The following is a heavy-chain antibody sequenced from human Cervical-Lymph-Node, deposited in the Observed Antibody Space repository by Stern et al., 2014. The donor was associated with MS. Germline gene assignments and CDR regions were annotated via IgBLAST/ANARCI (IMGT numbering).Heavy chain of an antibody. D-gene: IGHD6-19*01. CDR2: IHYTGTT. Sequence: QVQLQQSGPGLVKPSETLSLICTVSGGSISISGYYWGWIRQPPGKGLEWIGSIHYTGTTYYNPSLKSRLTIYVDTSKNQFSLKLSSVTAADTAVYYCARRGSGYILDYWGPGTLVTVSS. CDR3: ARRGSGYILDY. V-gene: IGHV4-39*01. J-gene: IGHJ4*02. CDR1: GGSISISGYY.